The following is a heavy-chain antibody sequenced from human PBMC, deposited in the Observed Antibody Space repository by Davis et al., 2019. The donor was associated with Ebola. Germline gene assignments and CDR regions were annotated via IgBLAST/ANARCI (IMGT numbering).Heavy chain of an antibody. CDR3: TAQRFLEQLVYYYYYMDV. CDR1: GFTFSGSA. D-gene: IGHD3-3*01. V-gene: IGHV3-73*01. Sequence: PGGSLRLSCAASGFTFSGSAMHWVRQASGKGLEWVGRIRSKANSYATAYAASVKGRFTISRDDSKNTAYLQMNSLKTEDTAVYYCTAQRFLEQLVYYYYYMDVWGKGTTVTVSS. J-gene: IGHJ6*03. CDR2: IRSKANSYAT.